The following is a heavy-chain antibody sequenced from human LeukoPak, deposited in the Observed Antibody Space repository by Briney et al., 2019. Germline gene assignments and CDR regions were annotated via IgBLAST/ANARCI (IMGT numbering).Heavy chain of an antibody. CDR2: ISSSSSYI. J-gene: IGHJ3*02. CDR3: ARDRFNDAFDI. V-gene: IGHV3-21*01. CDR1: GFTFSSYA. Sequence: GGSLRLSCAASGFTFSSYAMTWVRQAPGKGLEWVSSISSSSSYIYYADSVKGRFTISRDNAKNSLYLQMNSLRAEDTAVYYCARDRFNDAFDIWGQGTMVTVSS.